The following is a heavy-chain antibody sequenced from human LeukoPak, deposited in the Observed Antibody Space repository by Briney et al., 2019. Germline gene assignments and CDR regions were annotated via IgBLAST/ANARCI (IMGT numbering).Heavy chain of an antibody. Sequence: GGSLRLSCAASGFTFSSYAMHWVRQAPGKGLEWVAVISYDGSNKYYADSVKGRFTISRDNSKNTLYLQMNSLRAEDTAVYYCARGIRERNPNDGYSYGYFDYWGQGTLVTVSS. CDR3: ARGIRERNPNDGYSYGYFDY. D-gene: IGHD5-18*01. J-gene: IGHJ4*02. CDR2: ISYDGSNK. CDR1: GFTFSSYA. V-gene: IGHV3-30-3*01.